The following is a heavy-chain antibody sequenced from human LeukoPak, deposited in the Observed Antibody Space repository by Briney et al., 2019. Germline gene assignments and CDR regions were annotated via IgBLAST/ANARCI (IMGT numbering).Heavy chain of an antibody. CDR3: ARRRDYYDSSGYYFPHFDY. CDR1: GGSISSGGYY. J-gene: IGHJ4*02. Sequence: SQTLSLTCTVSGGSISSGGYYWSWIRQPPGKGLEWIGYIYHSGSTYYNPSLKSRVTISVDRSKNQSSLKLSSVTAADTAVYYCARRRDYYDSSGYYFPHFDYWGQGTLVTVS. V-gene: IGHV4-30-2*01. CDR2: IYHSGST. D-gene: IGHD3-22*01.